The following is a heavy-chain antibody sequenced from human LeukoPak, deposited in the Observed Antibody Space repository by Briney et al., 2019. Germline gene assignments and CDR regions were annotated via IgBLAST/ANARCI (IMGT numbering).Heavy chain of an antibody. CDR3: ARCSDCGVSKKGGWFDP. J-gene: IGHJ5*02. CDR2: IYYSGST. Sequence: PSETLSLTCTVSGGSISSGSYYWGWIRQPPGKGLEWIGSIYYSGSTYYNPSLKSRVTISVDTSKNQFSLKLSSVTAADTAVYYCARCSDCGVSKKGGWFDPWGQGTLVTVSS. D-gene: IGHD4-17*01. CDR1: GGSISSGSYY. V-gene: IGHV4-39*01.